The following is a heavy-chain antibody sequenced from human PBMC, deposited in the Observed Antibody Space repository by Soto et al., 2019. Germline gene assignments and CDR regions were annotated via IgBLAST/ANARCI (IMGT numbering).Heavy chain of an antibody. J-gene: IGHJ6*02. Sequence: SETLSLTCTVSGGSITSSYWSWIRRPPGKGLEWIAYIYDTGISGYTPSTSYNPSLKSRVTMSVDTSKSQFSVKLTSVTAADTAVYYCARGEDAFFYYGLDVWGQGITVTVYS. CDR1: GGSITSSY. CDR3: ARGEDAFFYYGLDV. CDR2: IYDTGISGYTPST. V-gene: IGHV4-59*01.